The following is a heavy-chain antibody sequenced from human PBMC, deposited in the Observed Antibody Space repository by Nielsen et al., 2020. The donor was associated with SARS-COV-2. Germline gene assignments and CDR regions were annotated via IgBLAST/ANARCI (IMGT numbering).Heavy chain of an antibody. CDR1: GYSFTSYW. Sequence: GESLKISCQGSGYSFTSYWIGWVRQMPGKGLEWMGIIYPGYSDTRYSPSFQGQVTISADKSISTAYLQWSSLKASDTAIYYCARSGYCSGGICYSDYYYGMDVWGQGTTVTVSS. D-gene: IGHD2-15*01. J-gene: IGHJ6*02. V-gene: IGHV5-51*01. CDR2: IYPGYSDT. CDR3: ARSGYCSGGICYSDYYYGMDV.